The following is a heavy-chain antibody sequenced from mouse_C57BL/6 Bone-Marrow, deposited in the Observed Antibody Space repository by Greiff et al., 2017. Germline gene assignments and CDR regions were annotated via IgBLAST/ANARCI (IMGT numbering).Heavy chain of an antibody. CDR3: ARSKRGTWFAY. Sequence: QVQLQQSGAELARPGASVKLSCKASGYTFTSYGISWVNQRTGQGLEWIGEIYPRSGNTYYNEKFKGKATLTADKSSSTAYMELRSLTSEDSAVYFCARSKRGTWFAYWGQGTLVTVSA. V-gene: IGHV1-81*01. J-gene: IGHJ3*01. CDR1: GYTFTSYG. CDR2: IYPRSGNT.